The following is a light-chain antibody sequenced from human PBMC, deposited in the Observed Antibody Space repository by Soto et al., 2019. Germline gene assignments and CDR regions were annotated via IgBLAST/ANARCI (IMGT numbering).Light chain of an antibody. J-gene: IGKJ1*01. CDR3: QQYGKSPWT. CDR2: STS. Sequence: EIVLTQSPGTLSLSPGEGATLSCRASQSVNSNYLAWFQQKPGQAPRLLIYSTSNRATGIPDRFSGSGSGKDFTLTISRLEPEDFVVYYCQQYGKSPWTFGQGTKVEIK. CDR1: QSVNSNY. V-gene: IGKV3-20*01.